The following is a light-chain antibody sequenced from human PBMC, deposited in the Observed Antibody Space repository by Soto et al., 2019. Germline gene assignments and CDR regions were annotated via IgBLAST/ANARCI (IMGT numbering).Light chain of an antibody. CDR1: TGAVTSAYY. CDR2: STD. CDR3: LLSYGGSQV. V-gene: IGLV7-43*01. Sequence: QAVATQESSLTVSPGETVTLTCASSTGAVTSAYYPSWFQQKPGQAPRALIYSTDNKDSCTPARFSGSILGDKAALTVSGVQPEDEADYYCLLSYGGSQVFGGGTKLTVL. J-gene: IGLJ2*01.